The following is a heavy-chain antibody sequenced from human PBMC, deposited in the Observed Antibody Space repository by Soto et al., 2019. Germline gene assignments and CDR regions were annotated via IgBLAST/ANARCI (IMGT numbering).Heavy chain of an antibody. CDR3: ARDCSSTSCYGTDYYYGMDV. V-gene: IGHV1-2*02. Sequence: ASVKVSCKASGYTFTGYYMHWVRQAPGQGLEWMGWINPNSGGTNYAQKFQGRVTMTRDTSISTAYMELSRLRSDDTAVYYCARDCSSTSCYGTDYYYGMDVWGQGTTVTVSS. CDR2: INPNSGGT. D-gene: IGHD2-2*01. J-gene: IGHJ6*02. CDR1: GYTFTGYY.